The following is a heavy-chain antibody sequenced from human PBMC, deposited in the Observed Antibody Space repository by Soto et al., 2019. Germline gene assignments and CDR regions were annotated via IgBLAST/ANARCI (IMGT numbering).Heavy chain of an antibody. Sequence: PSETLSLTCTVSGGSISSGDYYWNWIRQPPGKGLEWIGYVYYSGITYYNPSLKSRLTISLDTSKTQFSLKLNSVTATDTAVYYCAREVVGAYYFDYWGQGTLVTAPQ. CDR3: AREVVGAYYFDY. J-gene: IGHJ4*02. CDR2: VYYSGIT. CDR1: GGSISSGDYY. D-gene: IGHD1-26*01. V-gene: IGHV4-30-4*01.